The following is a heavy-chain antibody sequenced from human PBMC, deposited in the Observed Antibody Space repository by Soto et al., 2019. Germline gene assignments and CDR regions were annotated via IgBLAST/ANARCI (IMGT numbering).Heavy chain of an antibody. D-gene: IGHD2-15*01. CDR2: ISSSSSYI. CDR1: GFTFRSYS. V-gene: IGHV3-21*01. CDR3: ARDCSGGSCYYY. Sequence: GGFLRLSCSASGFTFRSYSMNLVPPAPGKGLEWVSSISSSSSYIYYADSVKGRFTISRDNAKNSLYLQMNSLRAEDTAVYYCARDCSGGSCYYYWGQGTLVTVSS. J-gene: IGHJ4*02.